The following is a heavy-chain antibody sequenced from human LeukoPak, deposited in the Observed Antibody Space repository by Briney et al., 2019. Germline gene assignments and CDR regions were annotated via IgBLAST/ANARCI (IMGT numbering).Heavy chain of an antibody. CDR2: ISSSSSTI. CDR3: ARDVASPGIVVVVAATRVWFDP. Sequence: GGSLRLSCAASGFTFSSYSMNWVRQAPGKGLEWVSYISSSSSTIYYADSVKGRFTISRDNAKNSLYLQMNSLRAEDTAVYYCARDVASPGIVVVVAATRVWFDPWGQGTLVTVSS. J-gene: IGHJ5*02. D-gene: IGHD2-15*01. CDR1: GFTFSSYS. V-gene: IGHV3-48*01.